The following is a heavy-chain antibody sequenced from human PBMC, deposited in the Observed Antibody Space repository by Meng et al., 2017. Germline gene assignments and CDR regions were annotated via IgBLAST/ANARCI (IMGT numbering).Heavy chain of an antibody. CDR3: ARDRGIPGSYVFDY. CDR1: GGSISSYY. CDR2: IYYSGST. D-gene: IGHD1-26*01. V-gene: IGHV4-59*01. J-gene: IGHJ4*02. Sequence: SETLSLTCTVSGGSISSYYWSWIRQPPGKGLEWIGYIYYSGSTNYSPSLKSRVTISVDTSKNQFSLKLSSVTAADTAVYYCARDRGIPGSYVFDYWGQGTLVTVSS.